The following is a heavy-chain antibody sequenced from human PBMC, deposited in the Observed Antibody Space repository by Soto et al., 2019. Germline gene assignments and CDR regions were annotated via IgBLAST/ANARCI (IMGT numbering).Heavy chain of an antibody. CDR2: IKQDGSEK. J-gene: IGHJ4*02. D-gene: IGHD3-3*01. CDR1: GFTFNNYW. V-gene: IGHV3-7*03. Sequence: PGGSLRLSCAASGFTFNNYWMSWVRQAPGKGLEWVANIKQDGSEKYYVDSVKGRFTISRDNAKNSLYLQMNSLRAEDTAVYYRGRVPTIFGVVITNDYWGQGTLVTVSS. CDR3: GRVPTIFGVVITNDY.